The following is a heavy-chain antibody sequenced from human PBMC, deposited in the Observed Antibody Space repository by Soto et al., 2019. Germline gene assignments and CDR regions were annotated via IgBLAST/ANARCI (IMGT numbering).Heavy chain of an antibody. J-gene: IGHJ6*02. CDR2: ISSSSSYI. Sequence: GGSLRLACAASGFTFSSYSMNWVRQAPGKGLEWVSSISSSSSYIYYADSVKGRFTISRDNAKNSLYLQMNSLRAEDTAVYYCARLAGGSYYGMDVWGQGTTVTVSS. CDR1: GFTFSSYS. V-gene: IGHV3-21*01. D-gene: IGHD1-26*01. CDR3: ARLAGGSYYGMDV.